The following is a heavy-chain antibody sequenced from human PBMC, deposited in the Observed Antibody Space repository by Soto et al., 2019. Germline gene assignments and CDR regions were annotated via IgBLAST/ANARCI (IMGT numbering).Heavy chain of an antibody. CDR3: ARENYDILTGPYYFDY. J-gene: IGHJ4*02. CDR2: IYYSGST. CDR1: GVSISSGDYY. D-gene: IGHD3-9*01. V-gene: IGHV4-30-4*01. Sequence: PSETLSLTCTVSGVSISSGDYYWSWIRQPPGKGLERIGYIYYSGSTYYNPSLKSRVTISVDTSKNQFSLKLSSVTAADTAVYYCARENYDILTGPYYFDYWGQGTLVTVSS.